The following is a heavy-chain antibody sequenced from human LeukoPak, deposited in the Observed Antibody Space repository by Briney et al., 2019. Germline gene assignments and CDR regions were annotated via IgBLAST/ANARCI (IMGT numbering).Heavy chain of an antibody. Sequence: SETLSLTCTVSGGSTSSSGYYWGWIRQPPGKGLEWIGSIYYSGSAYYNPSLKSRVTISVDTSKNQFSLKLSSVTAADTALYYCARRPGAVADGPTHAFDIWGQGTMVIVSS. CDR3: ARRPGAVADGPTHAFDI. CDR2: IYYSGSA. J-gene: IGHJ3*02. CDR1: GGSTSSSGYY. V-gene: IGHV4-39*01. D-gene: IGHD6-19*01.